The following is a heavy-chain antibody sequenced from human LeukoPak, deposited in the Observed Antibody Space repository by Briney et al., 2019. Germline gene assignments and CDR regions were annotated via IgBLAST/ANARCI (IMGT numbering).Heavy chain of an antibody. CDR1: GGTFSSYA. CDR3: ARGHSSGYYGDDY. Sequence: ASVKVSCKASGGTFSSYAISWVRQAPGQGLEWMGGIIPIFGTANYAQKFQGRVTISADESTSTAYMELSSLRSEDTAVYYCARGHSSGYYGDDYWGQGTLVTVSS. CDR2: IIPIFGTA. V-gene: IGHV1-69*13. D-gene: IGHD3-22*01. J-gene: IGHJ4*02.